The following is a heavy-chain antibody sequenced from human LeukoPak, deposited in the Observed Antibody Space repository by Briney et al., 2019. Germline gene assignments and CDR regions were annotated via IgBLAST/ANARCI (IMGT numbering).Heavy chain of an antibody. CDR1: GFTFSSYW. CDR3: ARGPTMGYFDY. V-gene: IGHV3-74*01. J-gene: IGHJ4*02. CDR2: INSDGSST. Sequence: GGSLRLSCAASGFTFSSYWMHWVRQAPGKGLVWVSRINSDGSSTSYADSVKGRFTISRDNAKNTLYLQMNSLRAEDTAVYYCARGPTMGYFDYWGQRTLVTVSS. D-gene: IGHD3-16*01.